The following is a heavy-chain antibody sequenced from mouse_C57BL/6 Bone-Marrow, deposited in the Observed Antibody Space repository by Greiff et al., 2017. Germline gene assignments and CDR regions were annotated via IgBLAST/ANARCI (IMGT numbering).Heavy chain of an antibody. CDR1: GFTFSSYA. CDR2: ISDGGSYT. V-gene: IGHV5-4*03. D-gene: IGHD1-1*01. J-gene: IGHJ4*01. Sequence: VMLVESGGGLVKPGGSLKLSCAASGFTFSSYAMSWVRQTPEKRLEWVATISDGGSYTYYPDNVKGRFTISRDNAKNNLYLQMSHLKSEDTAMYYCARGSTVPGYYYAMDYWGQGTSVTVSS. CDR3: ARGSTVPGYYYAMDY.